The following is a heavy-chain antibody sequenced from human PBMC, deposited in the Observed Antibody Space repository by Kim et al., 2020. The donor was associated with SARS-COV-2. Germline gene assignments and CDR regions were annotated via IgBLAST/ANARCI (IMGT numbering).Heavy chain of an antibody. D-gene: IGHD3-10*01. CDR2: IYYSGST. Sequence: SETLSLTCTVSGGSISSGDYYWSWIRQPPGKGLEWIGYIYYSGSTYYNPSLKSRVTISVDTSKNQFSLKLSSVTAADTAVYYCARTGWELWFGELLRYYFDYWGQGTLVTVSS. J-gene: IGHJ4*02. CDR3: ARTGWELWFGELLRYYFDY. V-gene: IGHV4-30-4*01. CDR1: GGSISSGDYY.